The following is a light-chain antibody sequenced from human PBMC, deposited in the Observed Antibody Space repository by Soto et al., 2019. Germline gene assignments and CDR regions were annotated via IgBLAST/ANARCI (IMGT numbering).Light chain of an antibody. CDR1: QTISSW. Sequence: IQMTKSPSTLSGSVGDRFTITCRASQTISSWLAWYQQKPGKATKLLIYKASTLKSGVPSRFSGSGSGTEFTLTISSLQPDEFATYYCQNYNSYSEAVGQGTKVDIK. J-gene: IGKJ1*01. CDR2: KAS. V-gene: IGKV1-5*03. CDR3: QNYNSYSEA.